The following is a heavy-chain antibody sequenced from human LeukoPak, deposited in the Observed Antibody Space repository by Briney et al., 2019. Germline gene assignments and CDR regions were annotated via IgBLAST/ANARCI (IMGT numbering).Heavy chain of an antibody. Sequence: GASLRLSWAASGFTFSSYAMSWVRQAPGKGLEWVSAISGSGGSTYYADSVKGRFTISRDNSKNTLYLQMNSLRAEDTAVYYCAKESRYYYDSSGYGVIDYWGQGTLVTVSS. J-gene: IGHJ4*02. V-gene: IGHV3-23*01. CDR1: GFTFSSYA. CDR2: ISGSGGST. D-gene: IGHD3-22*01. CDR3: AKESRYYYDSSGYGVIDY.